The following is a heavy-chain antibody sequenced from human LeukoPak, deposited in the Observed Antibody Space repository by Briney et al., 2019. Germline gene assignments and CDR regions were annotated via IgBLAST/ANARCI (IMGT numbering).Heavy chain of an antibody. CDR3: ARHLLGGDYLWGSYRAPFDY. J-gene: IGHJ4*02. D-gene: IGHD3-16*02. CDR1: GGSISSYY. CDR2: IYYSGST. Sequence: PSETLSLTCTVSGGSISSYYWSWIRQPPGKGLEWIGYIYYSGSTNYNPSLKSRVTISVDTSKNQFSLKLSSVTAADTAAYYCARHLLGGDYLWGSYRAPFDYRGQGTLVTVSS. V-gene: IGHV4-59*01.